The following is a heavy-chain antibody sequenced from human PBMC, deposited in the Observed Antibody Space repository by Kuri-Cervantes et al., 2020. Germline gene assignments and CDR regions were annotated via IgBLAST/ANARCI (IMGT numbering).Heavy chain of an antibody. CDR1: GFTFSSYG. D-gene: IGHD3-22*01. Sequence: GESLKISCAASGFTFSSYGMHWVRQAPGKGLEWVAVISYDGSNKYYADSVKGRFTISRDNSKNTLYLQMNSLRAGDTAVYYCARDVGYYDSSGYYSWGYFQHWGQGTLVTVSS. V-gene: IGHV3-30*03. CDR3: ARDVGYYDSSGYYSWGYFQH. J-gene: IGHJ1*01. CDR2: ISYDGSNK.